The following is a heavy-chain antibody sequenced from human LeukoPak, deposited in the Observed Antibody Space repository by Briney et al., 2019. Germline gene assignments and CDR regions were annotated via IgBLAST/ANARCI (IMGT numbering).Heavy chain of an antibody. CDR3: ARTTTVRGTYYMDV. J-gene: IGHJ6*03. CDR2: IYYSGYT. Sequence: TSETLSLTCTVSGGSISSYYWSWIRQPPGRGLEWIGYIYYSGYTNYNPSLKSRITISVDTFNNPFSLKLSSVTAAATALYYCARTTTVRGTYYMDVGGKGTTVTISS. D-gene: IGHD3-10*01. V-gene: IGHV4-59*01. CDR1: GGSISSYY.